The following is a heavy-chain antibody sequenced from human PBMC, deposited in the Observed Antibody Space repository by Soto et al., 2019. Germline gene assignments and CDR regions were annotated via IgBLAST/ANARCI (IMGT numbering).Heavy chain of an antibody. J-gene: IGHJ6*02. Sequence: SVKVSCKASGFTFTSSAVQWVRQARGQRLEWIGWIVVGSGNTNYAQKFQERVTITRDMSTSTAYMELSSLRSEDTAVYYCAGRSWELLGYYGMDVWGQGTTVTVSS. V-gene: IGHV1-58*01. CDR2: IVVGSGNT. D-gene: IGHD1-26*01. CDR1: GFTFTSSA. CDR3: AGRSWELLGYYGMDV.